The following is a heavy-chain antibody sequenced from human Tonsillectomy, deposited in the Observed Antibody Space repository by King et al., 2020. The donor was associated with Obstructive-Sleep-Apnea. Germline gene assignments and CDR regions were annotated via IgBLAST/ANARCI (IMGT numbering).Heavy chain of an antibody. CDR1: GGSISSGGYY. D-gene: IGHD3-9*01. V-gene: IGHV4-31*03. CDR3: ARDRARYFDWLTEYWYFDL. J-gene: IGHJ2*01. CDR2: IYYSGST. Sequence: VQLQESGPGLVKPSQTLSLTCTVSGGSISSGGYYWSWIRQHPGKGLEWIGYIYYSGSTYYNPSLKSRVTISVDTSKNQFSLKLSSVTAADTAVYYCARDRARYFDWLTEYWYFDLWGRGTLVTVSS.